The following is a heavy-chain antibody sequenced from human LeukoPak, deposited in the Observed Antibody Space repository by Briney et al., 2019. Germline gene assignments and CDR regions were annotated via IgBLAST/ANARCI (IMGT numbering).Heavy chain of an antibody. Sequence: PSETLSLTCTVSGGSISNYYWSWIRQPAGKGLEWIGRIYAGRNTDHNPSLKSRVTMSLDSSKNQFSLRLTSVAAADTAVYYCASEHKDYDGDGYYYGYWGQGTLVTVSS. CDR1: GGSISNYY. CDR3: ASEHKDYDGDGYYYGY. J-gene: IGHJ4*02. D-gene: IGHD2-21*02. V-gene: IGHV4-4*07. CDR2: IYAGRNT.